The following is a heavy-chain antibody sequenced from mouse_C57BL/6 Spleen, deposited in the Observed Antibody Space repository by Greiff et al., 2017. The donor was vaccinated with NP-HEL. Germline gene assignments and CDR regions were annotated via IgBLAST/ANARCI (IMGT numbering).Heavy chain of an antibody. Sequence: QVQLQQPGTELVKPGASVKLSCKASGYTFTSYWMHWVKQRPGQGLEWIGNINPSNGGTNYNEKFKSKATLTVDNSSSTAYLQLSSLTSEDAAVYYCATSTAGYWYFDVWGTGTTVTVSS. V-gene: IGHV1-53*01. CDR1: GYTFTSYW. CDR2: INPSNGGT. D-gene: IGHD1-2*01. CDR3: ATSTAGYWYFDV. J-gene: IGHJ1*03.